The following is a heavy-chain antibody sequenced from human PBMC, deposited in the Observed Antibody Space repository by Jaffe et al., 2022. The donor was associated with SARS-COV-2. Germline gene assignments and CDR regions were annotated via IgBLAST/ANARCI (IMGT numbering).Heavy chain of an antibody. CDR3: ARFLSGSYKTGVAFDI. CDR1: GGSISSYY. D-gene: IGHD1-26*01. Sequence: QVQLQESGPGLVKPSETLSLTCTVSGGSISSYYWSWIRQPPGKGLEWIGYIYYSGSTNYNPSLKSRVTISVDTSKNQFSLKLSSVTAADTAVYYCARFLSGSYKTGVAFDIWGQGTMVTVSS. V-gene: IGHV4-59*01. CDR2: IYYSGST. J-gene: IGHJ3*02.